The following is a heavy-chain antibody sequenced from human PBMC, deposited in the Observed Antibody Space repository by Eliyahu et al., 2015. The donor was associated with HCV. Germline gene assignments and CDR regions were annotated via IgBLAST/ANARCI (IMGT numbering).Heavy chain of an antibody. CDR2: IRFDRGDE. V-gene: IGHV3-30*02. D-gene: IGHD5/OR15-5a*01. CDR3: AREIVVNMVSTEGQGDY. Sequence: QVQLVXSGGGVVRPGGSLRLSXVTSGFXFXNYGMHWVRQAPGKGLEWVSFIRFDRGDEYYADSVKGRFTISRDNSKNTLYLQMNSLRPXDTALYYCAREIVVNMVSTEGQGDYWGQGTLVTVSS. CDR1: GFXFXNYG. J-gene: IGHJ4*02.